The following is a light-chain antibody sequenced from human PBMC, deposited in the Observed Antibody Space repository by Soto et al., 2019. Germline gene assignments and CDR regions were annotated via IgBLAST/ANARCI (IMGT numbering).Light chain of an antibody. J-gene: IGKJ1*01. CDR1: QTGSNSY. Sequence: EIVMTQSPVTLSVSPVERATLSFRASQTGSNSYLAWYQQKSGQAPRLLIYGVSTRATGIPDRFSGSGSGTEFALTISRLEPEDFAVYICQHYVYPQWTFGPGTKVDIK. V-gene: IGKV3-20*01. CDR3: QHYVYPQWT. CDR2: GVS.